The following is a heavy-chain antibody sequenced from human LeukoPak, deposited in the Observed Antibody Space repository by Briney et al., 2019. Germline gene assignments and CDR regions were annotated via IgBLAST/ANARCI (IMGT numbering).Heavy chain of an antibody. Sequence: PGGSLRLSCAASGFTFSSYAMSWVRQAPGKGLEWVSAISGSGGSTYYADSVKGRFTISRDNSKNTLYLQMNSLRAEDTAVYYCARDPYSSGWYPDAFDIWGQGTMVTVSS. CDR3: ARDPYSSGWYPDAFDI. D-gene: IGHD6-19*01. CDR2: ISGSGGST. CDR1: GFTFSSYA. J-gene: IGHJ3*02. V-gene: IGHV3-23*01.